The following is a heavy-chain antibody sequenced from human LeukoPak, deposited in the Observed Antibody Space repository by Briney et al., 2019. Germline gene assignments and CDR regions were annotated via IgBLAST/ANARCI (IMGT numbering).Heavy chain of an antibody. D-gene: IGHD2-2*01. J-gene: IGHJ4*02. Sequence: GGSLRLSCAASGFTFSSYWMSWVRQAPGKGLEWVANIKQDGSEKYYVDSVKGRFTISRDNAKNSLYLQMNSLRAEDTAVYYCARAPPRYQLLSFDCWGQGTLVTVSS. CDR1: GFTFSSYW. V-gene: IGHV3-7*01. CDR3: ARAPPRYQLLSFDC. CDR2: IKQDGSEK.